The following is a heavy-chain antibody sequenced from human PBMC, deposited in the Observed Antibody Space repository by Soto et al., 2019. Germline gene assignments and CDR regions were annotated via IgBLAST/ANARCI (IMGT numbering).Heavy chain of an antibody. D-gene: IGHD2-2*01. CDR2: IYHSGST. J-gene: IGHJ5*02. Sequence: SETLSLTCTVSGGSISSYYWSWIRQPPGKGLEWIGDIYHSGSTNYNPSLKSRVTISVDTSKNQFSLKLSSVTAADTAVYYCARRYQLLLRFDPWGQGTLVTVSS. CDR3: ARRYQLLLRFDP. V-gene: IGHV4-59*12. CDR1: GGSISSYY.